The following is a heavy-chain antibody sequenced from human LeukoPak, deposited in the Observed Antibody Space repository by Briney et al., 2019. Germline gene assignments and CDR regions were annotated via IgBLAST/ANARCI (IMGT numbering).Heavy chain of an antibody. Sequence: SETLSLTCTVSGGSISSYYWSWIRQPPGKGLEWIGYIYCSGSTNYNPSLKSRVTISVDTSKNQFPLKLSSVTAADTAVYYCARIHRYCSGGACYVLDNWGQGTLVAVSS. V-gene: IGHV4-59*01. CDR2: IYCSGST. CDR3: ARIHRYCSGGACYVLDN. CDR1: GGSISSYY. D-gene: IGHD2-15*01. J-gene: IGHJ4*02.